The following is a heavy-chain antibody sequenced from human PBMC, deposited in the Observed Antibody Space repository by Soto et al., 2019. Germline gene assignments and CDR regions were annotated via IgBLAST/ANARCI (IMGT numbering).Heavy chain of an antibody. CDR2: IYYSGST. Sequence: SETLSLTCTVSGGSISSSSYYWGWIRQPPGKGLEWIGSIYYSGSTYYNPSLKSRVTISVDTSKNQFSLKLSSVTAADTAVYYCAKDSGRGSADYYFDYWGQGTLVTVSS. D-gene: IGHD3-10*01. CDR3: AKDSGRGSADYYFDY. CDR1: GGSISSSSYY. J-gene: IGHJ4*02. V-gene: IGHV4-39*02.